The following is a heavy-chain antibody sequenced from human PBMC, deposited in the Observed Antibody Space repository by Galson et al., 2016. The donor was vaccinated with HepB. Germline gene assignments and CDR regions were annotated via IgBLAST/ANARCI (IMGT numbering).Heavy chain of an antibody. V-gene: IGHV4-59*06. Sequence: SETLSLTCTVSGGSISSYYWNWIRQPPGKGLEWIGYIYYSGTTYHNPSLKGRVTISVDTSKNQFSLKLPSLTAADTAVHFWARGVPPLPGYSSSWYIEYWGQGTLVTVSS. CDR3: ARGVPPLPGYSSSWYIEY. CDR1: GGSISSYY. J-gene: IGHJ4*02. D-gene: IGHD6-13*01. CDR2: IYYSGTT.